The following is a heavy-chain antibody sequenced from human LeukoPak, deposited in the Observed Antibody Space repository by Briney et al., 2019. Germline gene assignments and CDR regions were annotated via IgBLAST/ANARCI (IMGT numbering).Heavy chain of an antibody. CDR2: IRSKAYGGTT. J-gene: IGHJ6*03. D-gene: IGHD4-11*01. Sequence: GGSLRLSCTASGFTFGDYAMSWVRQAPGKGLEWVGFIRSKAYGGTTEYAASVKGRFTISRDDSKSIAYLQMNSLKTEDTAVYSCTRSSTVYYYYYMDVWGKGTTVTVSS. CDR3: TRSSTVYYYYYMDV. V-gene: IGHV3-49*04. CDR1: GFTFGDYA.